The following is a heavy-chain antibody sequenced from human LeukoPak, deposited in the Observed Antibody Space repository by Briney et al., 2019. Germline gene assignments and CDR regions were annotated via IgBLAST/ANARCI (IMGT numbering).Heavy chain of an antibody. CDR3: AILAHYYYYMNV. CDR2: ITSSGAYI. D-gene: IGHD2-8*02. J-gene: IGHJ6*03. V-gene: IGHV3-21*01. Sequence: GGSLRLSCAASGFTFNNYNMNWVRQAPGKALEWVSSITSSGAYIFYADSVKGRFTISRDNAKDSLYLQMNSLRAEDTAVYYCAILAHYYYYMNVWGKGTTVTVSS. CDR1: GFTFNNYN.